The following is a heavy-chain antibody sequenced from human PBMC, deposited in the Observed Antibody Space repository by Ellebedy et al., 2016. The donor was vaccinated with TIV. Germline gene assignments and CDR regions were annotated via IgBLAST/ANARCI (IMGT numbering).Heavy chain of an antibody. CDR3: ARGGDYQLGYWCYYMDV. Sequence: ASVKVSXXASGGTFSSYAISWVRQAPGQGLEWMGGIIVIYGTANYAQKFQGRVTITADESTSTAYMELSSLRSEDTAMYYCARGGDYQLGYWCYYMDVWGKGTTVTVSS. J-gene: IGHJ6*03. D-gene: IGHD2-8*02. V-gene: IGHV1-69*13. CDR2: IIVIYGTA. CDR1: GGTFSSYA.